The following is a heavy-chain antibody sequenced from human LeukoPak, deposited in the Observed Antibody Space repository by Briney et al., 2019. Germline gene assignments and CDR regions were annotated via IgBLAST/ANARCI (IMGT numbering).Heavy chain of an antibody. V-gene: IGHV3-23*01. J-gene: IGHJ4*02. D-gene: IGHD5-12*01. Sequence: GGSLRLSCAASGFTFSSYAMSWVRQAPGKGLEWVPAISGRGGSTYYADSVKGRFTISRDNSKNTLYLQMNSLRAEDTAVYYCAKETGGYSGYELDYWGQGTLVTVSS. CDR3: AKETGGYSGYELDY. CDR2: ISGRGGST. CDR1: GFTFSSYA.